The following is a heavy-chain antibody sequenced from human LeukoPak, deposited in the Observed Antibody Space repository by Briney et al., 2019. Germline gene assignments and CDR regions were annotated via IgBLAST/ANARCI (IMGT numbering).Heavy chain of an antibody. CDR2: IIPIIGRA. V-gene: IGHV1-69*05. D-gene: IGHD5-18*01. J-gene: IGHJ6*03. CDR3: ARVATDTAMVQSVSYYYYMDV. CDR1: GGTFSSYA. Sequence: SVKVSCKASGGTFSSYAISWVRHAPGQGLEWMGGIIPIIGRASYAQKFQGRVTITTDESTSTAYMELSSLRSEDTAVYYCARVATDTAMVQSVSYYYYMDVWGKGTTVTVSS.